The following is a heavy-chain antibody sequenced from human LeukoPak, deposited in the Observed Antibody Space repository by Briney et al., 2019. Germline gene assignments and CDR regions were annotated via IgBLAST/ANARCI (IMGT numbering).Heavy chain of an antibody. D-gene: IGHD3-22*01. CDR2: LSGGGGST. V-gene: IGHV3-23*01. CDR1: GFTFSSHA. J-gene: IGHJ4*02. Sequence: GGSLRLSCAASGFTFSSHAMNWVRQAPGKGLEWVSTLSGGGGSTYYADSVKGRFTISRDNSKNTLYVQMSSLRVEDTAVYYCAKGSYYDISGYSEFDYWGQGTLVTVSS. CDR3: AKGSYYDISGYSEFDY.